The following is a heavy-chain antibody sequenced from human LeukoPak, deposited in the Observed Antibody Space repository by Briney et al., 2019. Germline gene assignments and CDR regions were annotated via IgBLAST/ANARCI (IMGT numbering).Heavy chain of an antibody. CDR2: IYHSGST. Sequence: PSETLSLTCTVSGYSISSGYYWGWIRQPPGKGLEWIGSIYHSGSTYYNPSLKSRVTISVDKSKNQFSLKLSSVTAADTAVYYCARRRGYSYGIDYWGQGTLVTVSS. J-gene: IGHJ4*02. D-gene: IGHD5-18*01. CDR1: GYSISSGYY. V-gene: IGHV4-38-2*02. CDR3: ARRRGYSYGIDY.